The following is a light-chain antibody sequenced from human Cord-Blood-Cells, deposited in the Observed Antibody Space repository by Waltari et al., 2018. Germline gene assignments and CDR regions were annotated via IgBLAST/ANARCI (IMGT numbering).Light chain of an antibody. Sequence: QSALTKPRSVSGSPGQSVTISCTGTSSDVGGYNYVSWYQQHPGKAPKLMIYDVSKRPSGVPDRFSGSKSGNTASLTISGRQAEDEADYYCCSYAGSYTWVFGGGTKLTVL. V-gene: IGLV2-11*01. CDR2: DVS. CDR3: CSYAGSYTWV. J-gene: IGLJ3*02. CDR1: SSDVGGYNY.